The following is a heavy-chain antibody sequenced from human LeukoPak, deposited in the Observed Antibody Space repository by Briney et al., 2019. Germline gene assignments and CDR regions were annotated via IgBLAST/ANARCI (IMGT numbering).Heavy chain of an antibody. CDR2: ISGSGGST. J-gene: IGHJ5*02. V-gene: IGHV3-23*01. CDR1: GFTFSSYA. CDR3: ARSGIAAAGGNWFDP. Sequence: GGSLRLSCAASGFTFSSYAMSWVRQAPGKGLEWVSAISGSGGSTYYADSVKGRFTISRDNSKNTLYLQMNSLRAEDTAVYYCARSGIAAAGGNWFDPWGQGTLVTVSS. D-gene: IGHD6-13*01.